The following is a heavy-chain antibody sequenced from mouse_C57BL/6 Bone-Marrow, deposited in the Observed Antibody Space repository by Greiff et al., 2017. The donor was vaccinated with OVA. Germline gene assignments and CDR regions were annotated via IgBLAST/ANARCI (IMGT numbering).Heavy chain of an antibody. CDR2: ISNLAYSI. J-gene: IGHJ2*01. CDR3: ARMGDSIDN. Sequence: EVKLVESGGGLVQPGGSLKLSCAASGFTFSDYGMAWVRQAPRKGPEWVAFISNLAYSIYYADTVTGRFTISRENAKNTLYLEMSSLRSEDTAMYYCARMGDSIDNWGQGTTLTVSS. CDR1: GFTFSDYG. V-gene: IGHV5-15*01.